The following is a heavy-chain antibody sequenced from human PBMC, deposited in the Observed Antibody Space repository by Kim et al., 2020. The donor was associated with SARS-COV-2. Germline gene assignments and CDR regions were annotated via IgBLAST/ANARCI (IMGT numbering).Heavy chain of an antibody. J-gene: IGHJ4*02. D-gene: IGHD4-17*01. Sequence: NPSLKSRVTISVDTSKNQFSLKLSSVTAADTAVYYCARNYDYGDTGSFDYWGQGTLVTVSS. V-gene: IGHV4-59*01. CDR3: ARNYDYGDTGSFDY.